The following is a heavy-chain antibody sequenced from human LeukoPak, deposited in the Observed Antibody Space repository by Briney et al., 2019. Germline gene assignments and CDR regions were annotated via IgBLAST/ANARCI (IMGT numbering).Heavy chain of an antibody. CDR2: INSDGSST. D-gene: IGHD3-3*01. V-gene: IGHV3-74*01. CDR1: GFTFSSYW. CDR3: ARDVGVVIPEEAFDI. Sequence: GGSLRLSCAASGFTFSSYWMHWVRQAPGKGLVWVSRINSDGSSTSYADSVKGRFTISRDNAKNTLYLQMNSLRAEDTAVYYCARDVGVVIPEEAFDIWGQGTMVTVSS. J-gene: IGHJ3*02.